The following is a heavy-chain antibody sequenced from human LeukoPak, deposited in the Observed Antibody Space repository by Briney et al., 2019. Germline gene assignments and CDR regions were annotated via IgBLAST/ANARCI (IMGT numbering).Heavy chain of an antibody. Sequence: SVKVSCKASGGTSSSYAISWVRQAPGQGLEWMGGIIPIFGTANYAQKFQGRVTITADESTSTAYMELSSLRSEDTAVYYCARDGRGENWFDPWGQGTLVTVSS. D-gene: IGHD3-10*01. V-gene: IGHV1-69*01. J-gene: IGHJ5*02. CDR1: GGTSSSYA. CDR3: ARDGRGENWFDP. CDR2: IIPIFGTA.